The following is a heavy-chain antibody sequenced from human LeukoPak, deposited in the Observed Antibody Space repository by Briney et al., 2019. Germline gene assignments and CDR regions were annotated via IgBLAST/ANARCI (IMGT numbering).Heavy chain of an antibody. J-gene: IGHJ4*02. CDR1: AFTFRSYA. CDR2: VSGSGGST. D-gene: IGHD5-18*01. CDR3: AKGAASRGYTYVAN. V-gene: IGHV3-23*01. Sequence: GGSLRLSCAASAFTFRSYAMIWVRQAPGKGLERVSTVSGSGGSTYYADSVKGRFTISRDNSNNTLYLQMNSLRAEDTAVYYCAKGAASRGYTYVANWGQGTLVSVSS.